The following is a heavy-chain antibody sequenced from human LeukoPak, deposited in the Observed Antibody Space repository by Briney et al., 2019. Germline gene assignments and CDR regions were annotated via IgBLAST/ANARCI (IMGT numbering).Heavy chain of an antibody. J-gene: IGHJ3*02. CDR3: ATRLHSGAFDI. D-gene: IGHD4-11*01. V-gene: IGHV4-61*02. CDR2: IYTSGST. Sequence: PSETLSLTCTVSGGSISSGSYYWSWIRQPAGKGLEWIGRIYTSGSTNYNPSLKSRVTISVDRSKNQFSLKLSSVTAADTAVYYCATRLHSGAFDIWGQGTMVTVSS. CDR1: GGSISSGSYY.